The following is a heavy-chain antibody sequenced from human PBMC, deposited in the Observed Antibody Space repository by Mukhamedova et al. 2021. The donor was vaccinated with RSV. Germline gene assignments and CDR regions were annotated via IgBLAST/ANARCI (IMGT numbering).Heavy chain of an antibody. J-gene: IGHJ6*03. Sequence: GLEWVAVISYDGSNKYYADSVKGRFTISRDNSKNTLYLQMSSLRAEDTAVYYCAKDRLGYYYYMDVWGKGTTVTVSS. D-gene: IGHD3-16*01. CDR3: AKDRLGYYYYMDV. V-gene: IGHV3-30*18. CDR2: ISYDGSNK.